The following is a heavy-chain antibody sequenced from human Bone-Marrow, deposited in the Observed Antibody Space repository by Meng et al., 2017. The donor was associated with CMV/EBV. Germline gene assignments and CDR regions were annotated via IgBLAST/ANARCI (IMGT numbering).Heavy chain of an antibody. CDR1: GFTFSSYW. J-gene: IGHJ6*02. CDR2: ISSSSSYI. CDR3: ASLVVVPAAIPYYYGMDV. D-gene: IGHD2-2*02. Sequence: GGSLRLSCAASGFTFSSYWMHWVRQAPGKGLEWVSSISSSSSYIYYADSVKGRFTISRDNAKNSLYLQMNSLRAEDTAVYYCASLVVVPAAIPYYYGMDVWGQGTTVTVSS. V-gene: IGHV3-21*01.